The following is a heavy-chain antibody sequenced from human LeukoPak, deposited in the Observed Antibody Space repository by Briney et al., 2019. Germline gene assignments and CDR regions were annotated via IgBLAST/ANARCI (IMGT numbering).Heavy chain of an antibody. Sequence: PSETLSLTCTVSGGSISSGDYYWSWIRQPPGKGLEWIGYIYYSGSTYYNPSLKSRVTISVDTSKNQFSLKLSSVTAADTAVYYCARGHTKLDGSRIDYWGQGTLVTVSS. CDR3: ARGHTKLDGSRIDY. V-gene: IGHV4-30-4*01. CDR1: GGSISSGDYY. J-gene: IGHJ4*02. D-gene: IGHD6-6*01. CDR2: IYYSGST.